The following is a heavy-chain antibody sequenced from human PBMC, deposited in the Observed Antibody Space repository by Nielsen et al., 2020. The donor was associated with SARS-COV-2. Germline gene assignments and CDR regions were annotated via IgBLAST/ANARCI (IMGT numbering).Heavy chain of an antibody. D-gene: IGHD5-24*01. Sequence: SETLSLTCTVSGGSISGSGSYWGWIRQHPGKGLEWIGYIYSSGSAYYSPSLKSRALIFIDTSKSQFSLRLNSVTAADTAVYYCVRIDMATISVDYWGRGTLVTVSS. CDR3: VRIDMATISVDY. CDR2: IYSSGSA. CDR1: GGSISGSGSY. J-gene: IGHJ4*02. V-gene: IGHV4-31*03.